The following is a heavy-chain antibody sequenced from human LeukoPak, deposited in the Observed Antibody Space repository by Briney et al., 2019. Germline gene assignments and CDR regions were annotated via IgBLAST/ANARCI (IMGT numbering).Heavy chain of an antibody. J-gene: IGHJ4*02. CDR1: GGTFSSYA. V-gene: IGHV1-69*13. CDR3: ARGTASHVLRFLEWTRNFDY. Sequence: ASVKVSCKASGGTFSSYAISWVRQAPGQGLEWMGGIIPIFGTANYAQKFQGRVTITADESTSTVYMELSSLRSEDTAVYYCARGTASHVLRFLEWTRNFDYWGQGTLVTVSS. D-gene: IGHD3-3*01. CDR2: IIPIFGTA.